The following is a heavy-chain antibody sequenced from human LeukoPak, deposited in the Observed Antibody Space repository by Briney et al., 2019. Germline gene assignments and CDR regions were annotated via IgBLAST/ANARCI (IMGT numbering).Heavy chain of an antibody. CDR3: ARGAHPGGAGYNLIDH. V-gene: IGHV4-39*01. CDR2: ISYRGTT. Sequence: SETLSLTCTVSGGSISSSSYYWGWIRQPPGKGLEWIGSISYRGTTFYNPSLKSRVTISVDTSKNQFFLKVSSVTAADTAMYYCARGAHPGGAGYNLIDHWGQGTLVTVSS. D-gene: IGHD5-24*01. J-gene: IGHJ4*02. CDR1: GGSISSSSYY.